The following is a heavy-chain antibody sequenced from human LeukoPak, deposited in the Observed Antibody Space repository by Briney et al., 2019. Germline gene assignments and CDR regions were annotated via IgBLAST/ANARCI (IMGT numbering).Heavy chain of an antibody. CDR1: GGSISSGGYY. CDR2: IHYSGST. CDR3: ARAHPYSSGWKYYFDY. J-gene: IGHJ4*02. V-gene: IGHV4-31*11. Sequence: PSETLSLTCAVSGGSISSGGYYWSWIRQHPGKGLEWIGYIHYSGSTYYNPSLKSRVTISVDTSKNQFSLKLNSVTAADTAVYYCARAHPYSSGWKYYFDYWGQGTLVTVSS. D-gene: IGHD6-19*01.